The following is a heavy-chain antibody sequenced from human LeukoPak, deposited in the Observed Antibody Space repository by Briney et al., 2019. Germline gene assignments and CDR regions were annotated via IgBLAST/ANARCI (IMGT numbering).Heavy chain of an antibody. D-gene: IGHD1-1*01. V-gene: IGHV3-21*01. CDR1: GFTFSSYS. CDR2: ISSSSSYI. Sequence: ESGGSLRLSCAASGFTFSSYSMNWVRQAPGKGLEWVSSISSSSSYIYYADSVKGRFTISRDNAKNSLYLQMNSLRAEDTAVYYCAKQSSRGTILTTGKDYYYMDVWGKGTTVTVSS. J-gene: IGHJ6*03. CDR3: AKQSSRGTILTTGKDYYYMDV.